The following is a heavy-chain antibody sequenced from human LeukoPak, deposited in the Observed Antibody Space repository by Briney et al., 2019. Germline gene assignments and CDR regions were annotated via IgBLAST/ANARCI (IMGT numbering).Heavy chain of an antibody. CDR1: GYSISSGSY. D-gene: IGHD3-10*01. Sequence: SETLSLNCDVSGYSISSGSYWGWIRQPPGNVLEWIGSIYRSGSTYYNPSLKSRVTISVDTSKNQFSLKLSSVTAADTAVYYCARVRKYYGSGSYTPPYNWFGPWGQGTLVTVSS. J-gene: IGHJ5*02. CDR2: IYRSGST. CDR3: ARVRKYYGSGSYTPPYNWFGP. V-gene: IGHV4-38-2*01.